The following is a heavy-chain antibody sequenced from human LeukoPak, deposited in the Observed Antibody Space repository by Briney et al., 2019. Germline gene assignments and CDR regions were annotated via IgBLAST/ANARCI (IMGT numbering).Heavy chain of an antibody. J-gene: IGHJ4*02. Sequence: SETLSLTCTVSGGSISSYYWSWIRQPPGKGLEWIGYIYYSGSTNYNPSLKSRVTISVDTSKNQFSLKLSSVTAADTAVYYCAREGSSSEDYFDYWGQGTLVTASS. V-gene: IGHV4-59*01. CDR2: IYYSGST. D-gene: IGHD6-6*01. CDR3: AREGSSSEDYFDY. CDR1: GGSISSYY.